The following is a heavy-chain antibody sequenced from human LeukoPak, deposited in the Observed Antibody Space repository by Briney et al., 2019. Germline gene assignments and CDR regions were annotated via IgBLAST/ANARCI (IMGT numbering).Heavy chain of an antibody. CDR3: VRERAPFDAFDF. J-gene: IGHJ3*01. V-gene: IGHV3-23*01. CDR1: GFTFSSYA. CDR2: ISGSGGST. Sequence: GGSLRLSCAASGFTFSSYAMSWVRQAPGKGLEWVSAISGSGGSTYYADSVKGRFTISRDNSKNMVYVQMSSLRAEDTAVYYCVRERAPFDAFDFWGQGTMVTVS.